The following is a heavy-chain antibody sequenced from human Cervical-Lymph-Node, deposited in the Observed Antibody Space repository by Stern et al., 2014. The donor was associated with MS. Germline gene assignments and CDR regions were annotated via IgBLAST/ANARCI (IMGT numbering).Heavy chain of an antibody. CDR1: GYTFTTYG. V-gene: IGHV1-18*01. J-gene: IGHJ6*02. Sequence: QVQLVQSGAEVKKPGASVKVSCKASGYTFTTYGFTWVRQAPGQGLEWMGWISTYNGDTDYSQNLQGRVTMTTATSTSTAYMELRSLRSDDTAVYYCARGPYCSGGTCYQVFGLDVWGQGTTVTVSS. CDR2: ISTYNGDT. CDR3: ARGPYCSGGTCYQVFGLDV. D-gene: IGHD2-15*01.